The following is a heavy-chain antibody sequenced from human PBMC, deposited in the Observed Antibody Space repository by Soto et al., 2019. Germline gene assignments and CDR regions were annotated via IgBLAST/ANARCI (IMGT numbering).Heavy chain of an antibody. J-gene: IGHJ5*02. Sequence: QVQLVQSGAEVKKPRASVKVSCKASGYTFTSYAIHWVRQAPGQGLEWMGWINAGNGNTKYSQKFQGRVTITKNTSASTAYMELSSLRSEDTAVYYCARGPLRNWFDPWGQETLVTVSS. D-gene: IGHD5-12*01. CDR2: INAGNGNT. CDR3: ARGPLRNWFDP. CDR1: GYTFTSYA. V-gene: IGHV1-3*01.